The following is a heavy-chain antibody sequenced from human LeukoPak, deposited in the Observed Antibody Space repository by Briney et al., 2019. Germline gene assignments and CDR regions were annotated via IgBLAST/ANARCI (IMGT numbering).Heavy chain of an antibody. CDR1: GGSSSGYY. CDR2: INHSGST. V-gene: IGHV4-34*01. J-gene: IGHJ4*02. Sequence: PSETLSLTCAVYGGSSSGYYWSGIRQPPGKGLEWIGEINHSGSTNYNPSLKSRVTISVDTSKNQFSLKLSSVTAADTAVYYCARGRPPSGYDFSYWGQGTLVTVSS. CDR3: ARGRPPSGYDFSY. D-gene: IGHD5-12*01.